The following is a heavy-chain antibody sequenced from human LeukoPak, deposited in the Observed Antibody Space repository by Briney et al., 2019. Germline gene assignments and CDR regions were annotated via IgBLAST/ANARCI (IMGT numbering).Heavy chain of an antibody. Sequence: GGSLRLSCAASGLTFSSYAMSWVRQAPGKGLEWVSAISGSGGSTYYADSVKGRFTISRDNSKNTLYLQMNSLRAEDTAVYYCAKSWQTILTGYSYYFDYWGQGTLVTVSS. CDR2: ISGSGGST. CDR3: AKSWQTILTGYSYYFDY. D-gene: IGHD3-9*01. J-gene: IGHJ4*02. V-gene: IGHV3-23*01. CDR1: GLTFSSYA.